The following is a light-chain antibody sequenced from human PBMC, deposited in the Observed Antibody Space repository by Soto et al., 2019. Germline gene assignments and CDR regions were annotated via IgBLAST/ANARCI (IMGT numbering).Light chain of an antibody. Sequence: QPALTQPPSVSGAPVQRVIISCTGSSSNIGAGYGVNWYQQLPGTAPKLLIYLNVNRPSGVPDRFSGSKSATSASLAISGLQAEDEAEYYCQSYDNSLSGSDVFGTGTKVTVL. CDR2: LNV. CDR3: QSYDNSLSGSDV. CDR1: SSNIGAGYG. J-gene: IGLJ1*01. V-gene: IGLV1-40*01.